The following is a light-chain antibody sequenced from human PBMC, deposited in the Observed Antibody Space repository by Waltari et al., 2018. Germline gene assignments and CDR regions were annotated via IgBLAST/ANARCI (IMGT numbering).Light chain of an antibody. V-gene: IGKV1-39*01. CDR1: QTISKF. Sequence: DIQLTQSPFSLSASIGDRITITCRTSQTISKFLNWYQQKRGKAPKLLISGASNLQSGVPLSFSGSGSGTDFTLTISSLQPEDFATYYCQQTYSIPYTFGQGTNLEIK. CDR2: GAS. J-gene: IGKJ2*01. CDR3: QQTYSIPYT.